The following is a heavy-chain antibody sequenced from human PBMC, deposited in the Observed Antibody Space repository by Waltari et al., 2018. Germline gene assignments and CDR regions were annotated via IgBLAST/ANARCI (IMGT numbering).Heavy chain of an antibody. J-gene: IGHJ5*02. D-gene: IGHD2-2*01. CDR3: ARDGGYCSSTSCPNWFDP. V-gene: IGHV4-30-2*01. CDR2: IYHSGST. Sequence: QVQLQESGPGLVKPSQTLSLTCTVSGGSIRRGGYYWSWIRQQPGKGLEWIGYIYHSGSTYYNPSLKSRVTISVDRSKNQFSLKLSSVTAADTAVYYCARDGGYCSSTSCPNWFDPWGQGTLVTVSS. CDR1: GGSIRRGGYY.